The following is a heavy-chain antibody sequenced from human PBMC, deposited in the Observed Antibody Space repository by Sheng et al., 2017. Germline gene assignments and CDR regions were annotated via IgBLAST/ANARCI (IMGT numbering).Heavy chain of an antibody. J-gene: IGHJ6*03. CDR3: ARVLDHDYYYYMDV. Sequence: QVQLQESGPGLVKAFRRPCPSPALSLVAPSVVTTGAGSGSPPGKGLEWIGYIYYSGSTNYNPSLQESSTISVDTSKNQFSLKLSSVTAADTAVYYCARVLDHDYYYYMDVWGKGTTVTVSS. V-gene: IGHV4-59*01. CDR1: VAPSVVTT. D-gene: IGHD1-1*01. CDR2: IYYSGST.